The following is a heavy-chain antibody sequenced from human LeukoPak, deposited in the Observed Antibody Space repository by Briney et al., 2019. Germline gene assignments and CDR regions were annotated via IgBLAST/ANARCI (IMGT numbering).Heavy chain of an antibody. CDR1: GGSISSYY. D-gene: IGHD6-19*01. CDR2: IYTSGST. J-gene: IGHJ5*02. CDR3: ARVSVAGTLGWFDP. Sequence: SETLSLTCTVSGGSISSYYWSWIRQPAGKGLEWIGRIYTSGSTNYNPSLKSRVTMSVDTSKNQFSLKLSSVTAADTAVYYCARVSVAGTLGWFDPWGQGTLVTVSS. V-gene: IGHV4-4*07.